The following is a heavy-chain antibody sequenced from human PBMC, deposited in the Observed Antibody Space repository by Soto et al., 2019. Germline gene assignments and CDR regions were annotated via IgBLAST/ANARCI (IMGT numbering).Heavy chain of an antibody. J-gene: IGHJ3*02. CDR2: INPNSGGT. V-gene: IGHV1-2*04. CDR3: ARDGGLTGDSRGAFDI. D-gene: IGHD7-27*01. CDR1: GYTFTGYY. Sequence: ASVKVSCKASGYTFTGYYMHWVRQAPGQGLEWMGWINPNSGGTNYAQKFQGWVTMTRDTSISTAYMELSRLRSDDTAVYYCARDGGLTGDSRGAFDIWGQGTMGTVSS.